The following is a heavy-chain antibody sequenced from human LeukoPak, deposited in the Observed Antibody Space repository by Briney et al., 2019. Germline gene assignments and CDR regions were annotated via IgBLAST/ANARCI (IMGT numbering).Heavy chain of an antibody. Sequence: GGSLRLSCAASGFTFSSSAMSWVRQAPGKGLEWVSAISNNGGYTYYADSVQGRFTISRDNSKNTLYLLMNSLIPEDTAVYYCAREVVSSPSYFDSWGQGTLVTVSS. J-gene: IGHJ4*02. CDR1: GFTFSSSA. D-gene: IGHD2-15*01. V-gene: IGHV3-23*01. CDR3: AREVVSSPSYFDS. CDR2: ISNNGGYT.